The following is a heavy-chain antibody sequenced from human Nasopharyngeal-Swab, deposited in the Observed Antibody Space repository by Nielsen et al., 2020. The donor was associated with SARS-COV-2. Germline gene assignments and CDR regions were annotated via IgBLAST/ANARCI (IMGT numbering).Heavy chain of an antibody. CDR3: ARDGRKDSSGWYDGIINYYMDV. V-gene: IGHV3-64*04. CDR2: ITNSGGST. Sequence: GESLKISCSASGFTFSDYAMHWVRQAPGKGLEYVSAITNSGGSTYYADSVKGRFTISRDNSKNTLYLQMNSLRAEDTAVYYCARDGRKDSSGWYDGIINYYMDVWGKGTTVTVSS. D-gene: IGHD6-19*01. CDR1: GFTFSDYA. J-gene: IGHJ6*03.